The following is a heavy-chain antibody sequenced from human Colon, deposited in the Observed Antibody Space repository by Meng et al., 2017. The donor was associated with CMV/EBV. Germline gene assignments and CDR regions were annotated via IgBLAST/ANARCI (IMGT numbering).Heavy chain of an antibody. J-gene: IGHJ4*02. CDR1: GYTFTSYY. D-gene: IGHD2-2*01. CDR2: INPSGGST. Sequence: ASVKVSCKASGYTFTSYYMHWVRQAPGQGLEWMGIINPSGGSTSYAQKFQGRVTMTRDTSTSTVYMELSSLRSEDTAVYYCARDRAVVVPAALYYFDYWGQGQGSPSPQ. CDR3: ARDRAVVVPAALYYFDY. V-gene: IGHV1-46*01.